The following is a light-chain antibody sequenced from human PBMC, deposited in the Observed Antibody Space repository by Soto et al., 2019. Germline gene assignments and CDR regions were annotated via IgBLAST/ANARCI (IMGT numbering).Light chain of an antibody. CDR3: AAWDARLNGWV. Sequence: QSVLTQPPSASGTPGQRVTISCSGSSSNIGGNTVNWYQQLPGRAPKLLIYGNNQRPSGVPDRFSGSKSGTSASLAISGLQSEDEADYYCAAWDARLNGWVFGGGTKVTVL. V-gene: IGLV1-44*01. J-gene: IGLJ3*02. CDR2: GNN. CDR1: SSNIGGNT.